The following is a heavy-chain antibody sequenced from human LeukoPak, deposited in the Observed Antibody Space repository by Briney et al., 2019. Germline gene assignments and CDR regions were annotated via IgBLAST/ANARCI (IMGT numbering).Heavy chain of an antibody. Sequence: PGGSLRLSCAASGFLFSSYSMNWVRQAPGKGLEWVSYISSSSSTINYADSVKGRFTISRESAKNSLYLQMNSLRAEDTAIYYCATYRQVLLPFESWGQGTLVTVSS. D-gene: IGHD2-8*02. CDR3: ATYRQVLLPFES. J-gene: IGHJ4*02. CDR2: ISSSSSTI. V-gene: IGHV3-48*01. CDR1: GFLFSSYS.